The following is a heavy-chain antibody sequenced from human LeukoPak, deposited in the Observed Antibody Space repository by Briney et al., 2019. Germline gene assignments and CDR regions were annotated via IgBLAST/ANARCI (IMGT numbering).Heavy chain of an antibody. D-gene: IGHD3-10*01. CDR1: GYTFTSYY. J-gene: IGHJ6*02. CDR3: ARDRYYYGSGSLNYGMDV. CDR2: INPSGGST. V-gene: IGHV1-46*01. Sequence: GATVKVSCKASGYTFTSYYMHWVRQAPGQGLEWMGIINPSGGSTSYAQKFQGRVTMTRDTSTSTVYMELSSLRSEDTAVYYCARDRYYYGSGSLNYGMDVWGQGTTVTVSS.